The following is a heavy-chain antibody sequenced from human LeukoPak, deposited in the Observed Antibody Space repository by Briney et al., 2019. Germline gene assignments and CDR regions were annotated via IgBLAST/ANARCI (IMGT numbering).Heavy chain of an antibody. Sequence: GASVKLSCTASGYILTGYYFHWVRQAPGQGLEWMGWINPNSADTNYAQKFQGRVTITADTSITTAYMELSSLRSEDTAVYYCAREGFDSWGQGTLVTVSS. V-gene: IGHV1-2*02. CDR3: AREGFDS. CDR2: INPNSADT. CDR1: GYILTGYY. J-gene: IGHJ4*02.